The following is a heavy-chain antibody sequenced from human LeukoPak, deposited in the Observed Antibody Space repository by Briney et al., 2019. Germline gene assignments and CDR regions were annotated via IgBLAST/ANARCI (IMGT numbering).Heavy chain of an antibody. CDR1: GYTFTSYG. CDR3: ARDDLSSGWYEGSH. CDR2: ISAYNGNT. J-gene: IGHJ4*02. D-gene: IGHD6-19*01. Sequence: ASVKVSCKSSGYTFTSYGISWVRQAPGQGLEWMGWISAYNGNTNYAQKLHGRVTMTTDTSTSTAYMELRSLRSDDTAVYYCARDDLSSGWYEGSHWGQGTLVTVSS. V-gene: IGHV1-18*01.